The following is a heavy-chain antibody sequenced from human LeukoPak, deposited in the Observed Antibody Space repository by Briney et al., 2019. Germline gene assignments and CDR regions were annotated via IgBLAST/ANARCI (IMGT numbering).Heavy chain of an antibody. V-gene: IGHV4-59*01. CDR3: AREAYYYDSSGYRHKPFDY. CDR1: GGSISSYY. Sequence: SETLSLTCTVSGGSISSYYWSWIRQPPGKGLEWIGYIYYSGSTNYNPSLKSRVTISVDTSKNQFSLKLSSVTAADTAVHYCAREAYYYDSSGYRHKPFDYWGQGTLVTVSS. CDR2: IYYSGST. J-gene: IGHJ4*02. D-gene: IGHD3-22*01.